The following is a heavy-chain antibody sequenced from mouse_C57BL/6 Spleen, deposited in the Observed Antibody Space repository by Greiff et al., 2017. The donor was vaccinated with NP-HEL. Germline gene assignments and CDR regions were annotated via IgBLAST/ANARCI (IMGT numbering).Heavy chain of an antibody. Sequence: EVKLQESGPGLVKPSQSLSLTCSVTGYSITSGYYWYLIRQLPGNILEWMGYISYDGSNNYNPSLKNRILITRDTSKNQFFLKLNSVTTENTATYYCARGVYYDYDRCFDVWGTGTTVTVSS. CDR1: GYSITSGYY. D-gene: IGHD2-4*01. J-gene: IGHJ1*03. CDR3: ARGVYYDYDRCFDV. CDR2: ISYDGSN. V-gene: IGHV3-6*01.